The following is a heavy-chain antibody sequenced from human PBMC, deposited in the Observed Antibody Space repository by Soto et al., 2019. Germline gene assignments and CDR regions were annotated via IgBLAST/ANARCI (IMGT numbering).Heavy chain of an antibody. CDR2: INPNSGGT. J-gene: IGHJ5*02. D-gene: IGHD2-2*02. V-gene: IGHV1-2*02. CDR3: ARLIPRTIPVARINWLDP. CDR1: GYTFTSYY. Sequence: ASVKVSCKASGYTFTSYYMHWVRQAPGQGLEWMGWINPNSGGTNYAQKFQGRVTMTRDTSISTAYMELSRLRSDDTAVYYCARLIPRTIPVARINWLDPWGQGTLVTVSS.